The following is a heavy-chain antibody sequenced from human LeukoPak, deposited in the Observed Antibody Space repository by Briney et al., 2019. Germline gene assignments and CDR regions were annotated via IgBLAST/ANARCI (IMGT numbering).Heavy chain of an antibody. CDR2: ISYDGSNK. CDR3: AREGLLWFGEGGVFDY. Sequence: GGSLRLSCAASGFTFSSYAMHWVRQAPGKGLEWVAVISYDGSNKYYADSVKGRFTISRDNSKNTLYLQMNSLRAEDTAVYYCAREGLLWFGEGGVFDYWGQGTLVTVSS. D-gene: IGHD3-10*01. V-gene: IGHV3-30-3*01. J-gene: IGHJ4*02. CDR1: GFTFSSYA.